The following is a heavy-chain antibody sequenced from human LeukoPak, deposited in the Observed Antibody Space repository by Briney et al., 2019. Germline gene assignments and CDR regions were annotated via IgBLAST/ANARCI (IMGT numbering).Heavy chain of an antibody. CDR3: ARRWGVVAAFDY. CDR2: IYHSGST. Sequence: PSETLSLTCAVSGYSISSGYYWGWIRQPPGKGLQWIGSIYHSGSTYYNPSLKSRVTISVDTSKNQFSLKLSSVTAADTAVYYCARRWGVVAAFDYWGQGTLVTVSS. CDR1: GYSISSGYY. D-gene: IGHD2-15*01. V-gene: IGHV4-38-2*01. J-gene: IGHJ4*02.